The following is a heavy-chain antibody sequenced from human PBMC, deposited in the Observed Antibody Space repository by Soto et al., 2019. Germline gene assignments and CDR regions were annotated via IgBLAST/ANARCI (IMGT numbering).Heavy chain of an antibody. CDR2: IYYSGST. V-gene: IGHV4-59*01. D-gene: IGHD3-22*01. CDR3: ARDPRVSSGYPIVDV. Sequence: KTSETLSLTCTVSGGSISSYYWSWIRQPPGKGLEWIGYIYYSGSTNYNPSLKSRVTISVDTSKNQYSLKLSSVTAADTAVYYCARDPRVSSGYPIVDVWGQGTMVTVSS. J-gene: IGHJ6*02. CDR1: GGSISSYY.